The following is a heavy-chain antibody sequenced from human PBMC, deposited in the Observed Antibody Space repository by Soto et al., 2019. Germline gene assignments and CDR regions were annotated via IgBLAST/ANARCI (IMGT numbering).Heavy chain of an antibody. CDR2: ISSRSDI. Sequence: PWWSLRLSCLGSVFTFSTYSINWCRQAPGKGLEWVSSISSRSDIYYADSVKGRFTISRDNAKNSVSLQMNSLRAEDTAVYYCAREYTAWPLAYGLDVWGQGTTVTVSS. V-gene: IGHV3-21*01. D-gene: IGHD2-2*02. CDR3: AREYTAWPLAYGLDV. J-gene: IGHJ6*02. CDR1: VFTFSTYS.